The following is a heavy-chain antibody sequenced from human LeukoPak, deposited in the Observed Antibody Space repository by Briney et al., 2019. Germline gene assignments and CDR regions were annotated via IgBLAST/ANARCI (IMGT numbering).Heavy chain of an antibody. J-gene: IGHJ5*02. Sequence: ASVKVSCKASGYTFTSCAMNWVRQAPGQGLEWMGWINTNTGNPTYAQGFTGRFVFSLDTSVSTAYLQISSLKAEDTAVYYCARAARWGFSRYNWFDPWGQGTLVTVSS. CDR3: ARAARWGFSRYNWFDP. CDR1: GYTFTSCA. CDR2: INTNTGNP. V-gene: IGHV7-4-1*02. D-gene: IGHD5-18*01.